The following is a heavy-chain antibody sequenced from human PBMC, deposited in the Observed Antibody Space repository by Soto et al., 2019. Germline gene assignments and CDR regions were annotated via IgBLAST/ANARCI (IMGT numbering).Heavy chain of an antibody. CDR2: IIPIFGTA. CDR3: ATDYYDSSGYMSLFDY. Sequence: QVQLVQSGAEVKKPGSSVKVSCKASGGTFSSYAISWVRQAPGQGLEWMGGIIPIFGTANYAQKFQGRVTITADDSTSTASMELSSLRSEDTAVYYCATDYYDSSGYMSLFDYWGQGTLVTVSS. J-gene: IGHJ4*02. D-gene: IGHD3-22*01. V-gene: IGHV1-69*12. CDR1: GGTFSSYA.